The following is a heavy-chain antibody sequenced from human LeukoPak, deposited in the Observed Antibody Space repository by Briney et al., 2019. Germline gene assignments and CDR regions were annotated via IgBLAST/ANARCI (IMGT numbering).Heavy chain of an antibody. J-gene: IGHJ4*02. CDR3: VSYRLDGDSSGYYWSFDY. V-gene: IGHV4-34*01. D-gene: IGHD3-22*01. CDR1: GGSFSGYY. CDR2: INHSGST. Sequence: PSETLSLTCAVYGGSFSGYYWSWIRQPPGKGLEWIGEINHSGSTNYNPSLKSRVTISVDTSKNQFSLKLSSVTAADTAVYYCVSYRLDGDSSGYYWSFDYWGQGTLVTVSS.